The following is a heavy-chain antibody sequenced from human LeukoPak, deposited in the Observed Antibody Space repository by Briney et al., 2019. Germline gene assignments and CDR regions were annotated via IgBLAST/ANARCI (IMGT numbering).Heavy chain of an antibody. CDR1: GFTFNNYA. CDR2: ISSGGSST. Sequence: PGGSLRLSCAASGFTFNNYAMNWVRQAPGKGLEWVSAISSGGSSTYYPDSVKGRFTISRDNSKNTLYLQMNSLRAEDTAVYYCARDRTQQWLGRGNRYYYYMDVWGKGTTVTVSS. D-gene: IGHD6-19*01. V-gene: IGHV3-23*01. J-gene: IGHJ6*03. CDR3: ARDRTQQWLGRGNRYYYYMDV.